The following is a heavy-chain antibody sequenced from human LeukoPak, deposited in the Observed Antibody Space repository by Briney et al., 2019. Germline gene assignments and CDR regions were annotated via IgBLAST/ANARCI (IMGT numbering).Heavy chain of an antibody. CDR2: INHSGST. J-gene: IGHJ6*03. Sequence: SETLSLTCAVYGGSFSGYYWSWIRQPPGKGLEWIGEINHSGSTNYNPSLKSRVTISVDTSNNQFSLKLSSVTAADTAVYYCARVKTTVTRGEAYYYYYYMDVWGKGTTVTVSS. D-gene: IGHD4-17*01. CDR3: ARVKTTVTRGEAYYYYYYMDV. CDR1: GGSFSGYY. V-gene: IGHV4-34*01.